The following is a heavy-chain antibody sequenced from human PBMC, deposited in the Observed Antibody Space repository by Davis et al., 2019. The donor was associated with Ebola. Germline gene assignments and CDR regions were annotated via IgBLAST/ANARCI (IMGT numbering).Heavy chain of an antibody. D-gene: IGHD1-26*01. J-gene: IGHJ3*02. V-gene: IGHV1-18*01. CDR3: ARTSIVGTTTTASDI. Sequence: AASVKVSCKASDYTFKNSAISWVRQAPGQGLEWMGWISAYNGNTAYAQILQGRVTMTTDTSTGTAYMELRSLRSDDTAVYFCARTSIVGTTTTASDIWGQGTMVTVSS. CDR1: DYTFKNSA. CDR2: ISAYNGNT.